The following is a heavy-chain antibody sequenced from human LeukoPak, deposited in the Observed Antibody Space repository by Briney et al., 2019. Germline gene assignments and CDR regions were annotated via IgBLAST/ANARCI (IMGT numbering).Heavy chain of an antibody. V-gene: IGHV3-23*01. CDR3: ARGPDYDILADYFDY. CDR1: GFTFSTYA. J-gene: IGHJ4*02. Sequence: GGSLRLSCAASGFTFSTYAMSWVRQIPGKGLEWVSAISGSDDGTYYADSVRGRFTISRDNSKNTLFLQMNSLRPEDTAVYYCARGPDYDILADYFDYWGQGTLVTVSS. D-gene: IGHD3-9*01. CDR2: ISGSDDGT.